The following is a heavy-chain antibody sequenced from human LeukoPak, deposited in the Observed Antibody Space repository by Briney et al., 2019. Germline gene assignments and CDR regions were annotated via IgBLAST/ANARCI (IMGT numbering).Heavy chain of an antibody. CDR3: AREADY. Sequence: EASVKVSCKASGYTFTNYFIHWVRQAPGQGLEWMRLINPRIGSRTYAQKFQGRVTMTRDTSTSTDYMELSSLRSEDTAVYYCAREADYWGQGTLVTVSS. V-gene: IGHV1-46*01. CDR2: INPRIGSR. CDR1: GYTFTNYF. J-gene: IGHJ4*02.